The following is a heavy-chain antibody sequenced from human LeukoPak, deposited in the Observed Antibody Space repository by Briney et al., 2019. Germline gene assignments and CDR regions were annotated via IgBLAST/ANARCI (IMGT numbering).Heavy chain of an antibody. CDR3: ARRYCSTCPTGHAFDL. V-gene: IGHV3-53*01. D-gene: IGHD2-2*01. CDR1: GFTVSSNY. CDR2: IYSGGST. Sequence: GGSLRLSCAASGFTVSSNYMSWVRQAPGKGLEWVSVIYSGGSTYYADSVKGRFTISRDNSKNTLYLQLNSLRAEDTAVYYCARRYCSTCPTGHAFDLWGQGTMVTVPS. J-gene: IGHJ3*01.